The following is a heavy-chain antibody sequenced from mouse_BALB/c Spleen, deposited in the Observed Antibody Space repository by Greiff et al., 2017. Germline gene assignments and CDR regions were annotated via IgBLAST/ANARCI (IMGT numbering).Heavy chain of an antibody. D-gene: IGHD1-1*01. Sequence: VQLQQSGAELARPGASVKLSCKASGYTFTSYWMQWVKQRPGQGLEWIGAIYPGDGDTRYTQKFKGKATLTADKSSSTAYMQLSSLASEDSAVYYCARSDYYGSGAYFDVWGAGTTVTVSS. CDR3: ARSDYYGSGAYFDV. CDR2: IYPGDGDT. V-gene: IGHV1-87*01. J-gene: IGHJ1*01. CDR1: GYTFTSYW.